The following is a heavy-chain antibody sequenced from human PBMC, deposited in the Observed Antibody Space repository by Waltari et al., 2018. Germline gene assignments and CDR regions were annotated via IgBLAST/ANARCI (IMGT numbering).Heavy chain of an antibody. CDR3: ARDSPLITREGTPVGTLDYFDY. CDR1: GYTFTSYY. D-gene: IGHD3-3*01. Sequence: QEQLVQSGAEVKKPGASVKVSCKASGYTFTSYYMHWVRQAPGQGLEWMGWISAYNGNTNYAQKLQGRVTMTTDTSTSTAYMELRSLRSDDTAVYYCARDSPLITREGTPVGTLDYFDYWGQGTLVTVSS. V-gene: IGHV1-18*04. J-gene: IGHJ4*02. CDR2: ISAYNGNT.